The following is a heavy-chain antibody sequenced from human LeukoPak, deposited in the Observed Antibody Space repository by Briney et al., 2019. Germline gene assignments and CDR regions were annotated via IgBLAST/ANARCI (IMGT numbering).Heavy chain of an antibody. J-gene: IGHJ4*02. CDR1: GYTFTGYY. CDR3: AKAVSAYSSGSGNTGFDY. CDR2: INPNSGGT. Sequence: ASVKVSCKASGYTFTGYYMHWVRQAPGQGLEWMGWINPNSGGTNYAQKFQGWVTMTRDTSISTAYMELSRLRSGDTAVYYCAKAVSAYSSGSGNTGFDYWGQGTLVTVSS. D-gene: IGHD6-19*01. V-gene: IGHV1-2*04.